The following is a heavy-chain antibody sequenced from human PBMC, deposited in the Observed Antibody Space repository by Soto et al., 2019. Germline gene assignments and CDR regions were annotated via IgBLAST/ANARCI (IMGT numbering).Heavy chain of an antibody. CDR1: GFTFSSYA. CDR3: VKSRGGNNFDFFD. V-gene: IGHV3-64D*06. D-gene: IGHD5-12*01. J-gene: IGHJ4*02. CDR2: VRGNGDPP. Sequence: GGSLRLSCSASGFTFSSYAMHWVRQAPGKGLEYVSGVRGNGDPPFYADSVKGRFTISRDNSKNTLYPQMSSLSADDTAVYYCVKSRGGNNFDFFDWGQGALVTVSS.